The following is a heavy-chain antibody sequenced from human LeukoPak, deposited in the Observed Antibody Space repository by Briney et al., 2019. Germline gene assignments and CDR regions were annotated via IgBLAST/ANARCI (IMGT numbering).Heavy chain of an antibody. V-gene: IGHV4-34*01. CDR1: GGSFSGYY. Sequence: PSETLSLTCAVYGGSFSGYYWSWIRQPPGKGLEWIGEINHSGSTYYNPSLKSRVTISVDTSKNQFSLKLSSVTAADTAVYYCASGILYYYDSSGLIWGQGTLVTVSS. CDR2: INHSGST. D-gene: IGHD3-22*01. CDR3: ASGILYYYDSSGLI. J-gene: IGHJ4*02.